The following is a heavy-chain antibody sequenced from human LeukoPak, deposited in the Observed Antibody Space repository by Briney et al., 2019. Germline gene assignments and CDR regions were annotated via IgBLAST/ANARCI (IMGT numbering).Heavy chain of an antibody. V-gene: IGHV1-2*02. CDR1: GYTFTGYY. Sequence: GASVKVSCKASGYTFTGYYMHWVRQAPGQGLEWMGWINPNSGGTNYAQKFQGRVTMTRDTSISTAYMELSRLRSDDTAVYYCAREANSGSYWVHDAFDIWGQGTMVTVSS. D-gene: IGHD1-26*01. CDR3: AREANSGSYWVHDAFDI. CDR2: INPNSGGT. J-gene: IGHJ3*02.